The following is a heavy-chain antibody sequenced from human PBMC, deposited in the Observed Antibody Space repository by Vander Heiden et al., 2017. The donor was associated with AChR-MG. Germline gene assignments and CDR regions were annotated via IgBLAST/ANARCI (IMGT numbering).Heavy chain of an antibody. CDR3: ARDPLDSYGWSGGFDP. J-gene: IGHJ5*02. Sequence: QVQLVQSGAEVKKPGSSVKVSCKASGGTFSSYAISWVRQAPGQGLEWMGGIIPIFGTANYAQKFQGRVTITADESTSTAYMELSSLRSEETAVYYCARDPLDSYGWSGGFDPWGEGPLVTVSS. V-gene: IGHV1-69*01. CDR2: IIPIFGTA. D-gene: IGHD5-18*01. CDR1: GGTFSSYA.